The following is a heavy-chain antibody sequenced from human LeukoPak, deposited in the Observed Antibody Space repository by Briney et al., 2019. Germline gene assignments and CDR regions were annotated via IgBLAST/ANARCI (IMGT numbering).Heavy chain of an antibody. J-gene: IGHJ4*02. D-gene: IGHD3-22*01. Sequence: GGSLRLSCAASGFTFSSYAMHWVRQAPGKGLEWVANIKQDGSEKYYVDSVKGRFTISRDNAKNSLYLQMNSLRAEDTAVYYCARDRLNYYDSSGYCDYWGQGTLVTVSS. CDR3: ARDRLNYYDSSGYCDY. CDR2: IKQDGSEK. V-gene: IGHV3-7*01. CDR1: GFTFSSYA.